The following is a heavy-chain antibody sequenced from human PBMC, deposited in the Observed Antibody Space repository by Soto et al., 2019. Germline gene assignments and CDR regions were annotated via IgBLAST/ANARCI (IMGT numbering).Heavy chain of an antibody. V-gene: IGHV3-23*01. CDR1: GFPFSSYD. Sequence: EVQLLESGGGLVQPGGSMRLSCAASGFPFSSYDMSCVRQAPGKGLEWVADISGSGGSTYYAESVQGRFTISRDNSKNTLYWQMNSLRAEDTAGYYCANNSVGGVPSANDYLGQGTLVTVSS. D-gene: IGHD2-2*01. CDR3: ANNSVGGVPSANDY. CDR2: ISGSGGST. J-gene: IGHJ4*02.